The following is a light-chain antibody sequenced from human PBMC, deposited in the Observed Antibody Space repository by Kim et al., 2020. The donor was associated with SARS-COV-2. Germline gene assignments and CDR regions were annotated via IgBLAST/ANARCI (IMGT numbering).Light chain of an antibody. CDR2: QDE. CDR3: LAWDSSTECV. CDR1: KVGYKH. V-gene: IGLV3-1*01. J-gene: IGLJ1*01. Sequence: SYELTQPPSVSVSPGQTASITCSGAKVGYKHVSWYQQKSGQSPVVVIYQDEKRPSGIPARFSGSNSGDTATLTISATQSMDEADYYCLAWDSSTECVFGT.